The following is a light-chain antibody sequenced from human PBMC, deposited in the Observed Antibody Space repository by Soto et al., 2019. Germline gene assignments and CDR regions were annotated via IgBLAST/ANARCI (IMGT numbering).Light chain of an antibody. Sequence: IVMPKSPSTLSVSPGERSRLSCMSSQSFSSNLAWYQQKPGQAPRLLIYGASTRATGIPARFSGSGSGTEFTLTISSLQSEDFAVYYCQQYNNWPPLTFGGGTKVDI. CDR2: GAS. J-gene: IGKJ4*01. CDR1: QSFSSN. V-gene: IGKV3-15*01. CDR3: QQYNNWPPLT.